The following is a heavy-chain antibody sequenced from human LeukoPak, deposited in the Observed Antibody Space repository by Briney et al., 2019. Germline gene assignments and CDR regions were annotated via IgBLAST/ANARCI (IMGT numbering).Heavy chain of an antibody. Sequence: SETLSLTCTVSGGSISSYYWSWIRQPPGKGLEWIGYIYYSGSTHYNPSLKSRVTISVDTSKNQFSLKLSSVTAADTAVYYCARGYDFWSGYPLGYWGQGTLVTVSS. D-gene: IGHD3-3*01. CDR3: ARGYDFWSGYPLGY. CDR2: IYYSGST. CDR1: GGSISSYY. V-gene: IGHV4-59*01. J-gene: IGHJ4*02.